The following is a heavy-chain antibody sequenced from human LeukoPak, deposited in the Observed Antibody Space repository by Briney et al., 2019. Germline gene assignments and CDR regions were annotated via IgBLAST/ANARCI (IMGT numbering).Heavy chain of an antibody. CDR2: ISGSGGST. Sequence: GGSLRLSCAASGLTFSSYAMSWVRQAPGKGLEWVSAISGSGGSTYYADSVKGRFTISRDNSKNTLYLQMNSLRAEDTAVYYCAKGLRAAAGKAPFDYWGQGTLVTVSS. CDR3: AKGLRAAAGKAPFDY. D-gene: IGHD6-13*01. CDR1: GLTFSSYA. J-gene: IGHJ4*02. V-gene: IGHV3-23*01.